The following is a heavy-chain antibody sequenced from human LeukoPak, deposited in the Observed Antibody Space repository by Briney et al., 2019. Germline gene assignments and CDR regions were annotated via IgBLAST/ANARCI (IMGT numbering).Heavy chain of an antibody. CDR2: VIPIFGTA. J-gene: IGHJ4*02. CDR3: ASRYGY. V-gene: IGHV1-69*06. CDR1: RGTFSSYA. D-gene: IGHD3-9*01. Sequence: SSVNVSCKPSRGTFSSYAISGVRQAPGQGLEWMGGVIPIFGTANYAQKFQGRVTITADKSTSTAYMELSSLRSEDMAVYYCASRYGYWGQGTLVTVSS.